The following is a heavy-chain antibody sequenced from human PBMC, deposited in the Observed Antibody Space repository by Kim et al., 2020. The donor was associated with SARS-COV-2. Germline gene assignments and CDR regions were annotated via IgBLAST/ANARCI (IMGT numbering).Heavy chain of an antibody. J-gene: IGHJ4*02. Sequence: SETLSLTCTVSGYSISSGYYWGWIRQPPGKGLEWIGSIYHSGSTYYNPSLKSRVTISVDTSKNQFSLKLSSVTAADTAVYYCASDYYYGSGRVFDYWGQG. CDR3: ASDYYYGSGRVFDY. V-gene: IGHV4-38-2*02. D-gene: IGHD3-10*01. CDR1: GYSISSGYY. CDR2: IYHSGST.